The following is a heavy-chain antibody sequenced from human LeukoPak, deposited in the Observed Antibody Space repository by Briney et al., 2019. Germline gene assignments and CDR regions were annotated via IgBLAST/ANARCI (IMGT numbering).Heavy chain of an antibody. CDR3: ARAPSKSGELSGPFDY. CDR2: IYYSGST. V-gene: IGHV4-39*07. J-gene: IGHJ4*02. CDR1: GGSFSSSNVH. D-gene: IGHD3-10*01. Sequence: PSETLSLTCSVSGGSFSSSNVHWGWIRQPPGKGLEWIGSIYYSGSTSYNPSLKSRVTISVDRSKNQFSLKLSSVTAADTAVYYCARAPSKSGELSGPFDYWGQGTLVTVSS.